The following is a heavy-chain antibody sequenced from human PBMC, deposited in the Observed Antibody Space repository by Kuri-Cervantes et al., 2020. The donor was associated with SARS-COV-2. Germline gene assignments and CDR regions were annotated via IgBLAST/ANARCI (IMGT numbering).Heavy chain of an antibody. D-gene: IGHD5-18*01. CDR2: IWYDGSNK. CDR1: GFTFSSYG. V-gene: IGHV3-33*08. J-gene: IGHJ6*02. CDR3: AREGIQLWEGIYYYYYGMDV. Sequence: GGSLRLSCAASGFTFSSYGMHWVRQAPGKGLEWVAVIWYDGSNKYYADSVKGRFTISRDNSKNTLYLQMNSLRAEDTAVYYCAREGIQLWEGIYYYYYGMDVWGLGTTVTVSS.